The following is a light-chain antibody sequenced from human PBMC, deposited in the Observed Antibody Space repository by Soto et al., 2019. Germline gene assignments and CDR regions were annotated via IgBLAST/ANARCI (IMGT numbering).Light chain of an antibody. CDR2: GAS. CDR3: QEYGSSA. Sequence: EMVLTQSPGTLSLSPGERATLSCRASQSFSSSYLAWDKQKPGQATRLLIYGASSRATGIPDGFTGSGSGTDFLITINRLEPKDYAVYYWQEYGSSALGQGNKVEIK. V-gene: IGKV3-20*01. CDR1: QSFSSSY. J-gene: IGKJ1*01.